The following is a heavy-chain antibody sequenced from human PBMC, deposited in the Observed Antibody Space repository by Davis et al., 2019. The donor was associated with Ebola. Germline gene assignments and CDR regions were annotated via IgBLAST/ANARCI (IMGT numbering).Heavy chain of an antibody. CDR3: AKDGIAAQDNRDFDY. J-gene: IGHJ4*02. D-gene: IGHD6-6*01. Sequence: GESLKISCAASGFTFSSYGMHWVRQAPGKGLEWVAFIRYDGSNKYYADTVKGRFTISRDNSKNTLYLQMNSLRAEDTAVYYCAKDGIAAQDNRDFDYWGQGTLVTVSS. V-gene: IGHV3-30*02. CDR2: IRYDGSNK. CDR1: GFTFSSYG.